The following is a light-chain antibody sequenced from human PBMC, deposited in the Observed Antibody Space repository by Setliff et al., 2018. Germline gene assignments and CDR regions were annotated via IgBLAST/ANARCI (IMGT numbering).Light chain of an antibody. J-gene: IGLJ1*01. CDR2: DVS. V-gene: IGLV2-11*01. CDR3: SSYTSSSTYV. Sequence: QSALTQPRSVSGSPGQSVTISCTGTSSDVGGYNYVSWYQQHPGKAPKLMIYDVSKRPSGVSNRFSGSKSGNTASLTISGLQAEDEADYYCSSYTSSSTYVFGTGTKATVL. CDR1: SSDVGGYNY.